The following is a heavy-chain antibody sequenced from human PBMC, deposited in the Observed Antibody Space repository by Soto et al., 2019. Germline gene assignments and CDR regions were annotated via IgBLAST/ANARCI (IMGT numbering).Heavy chain of an antibody. CDR3: ARELGYADDSSGMPAEYFQH. V-gene: IGHV3-48*02. J-gene: IGHJ1*01. D-gene: IGHD3-22*01. CDR1: GFTFSSYS. CDR2: ISSSSSTI. Sequence: EVQLVESGGGLVQPGGSLRLSCAASGFTFSSYSMNWVRQAPGKGLEWVSYISSSSSTIYYADSVKGRFTISRDNAKNSLYLQMNSLRDEDTAVYYCARELGYADDSSGMPAEYFQHWGQGTLVTVSS.